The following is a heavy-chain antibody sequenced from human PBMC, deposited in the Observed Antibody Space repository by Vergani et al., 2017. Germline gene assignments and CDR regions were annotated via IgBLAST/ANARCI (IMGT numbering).Heavy chain of an antibody. V-gene: IGHV3-74*01. CDR1: GFSFSGYW. CDR2: IKSDGSIT. CDR3: ARGACSGGSCYSGAFDP. J-gene: IGHJ5*02. Sequence: EVQLVESGGGLIHPGGSLRLSCEGSGFSFSGYWMHWVRQSPEKGLVWVSRIKSDGSITNYADSVKGRFTISRDNAKNTLYLEMNSLRAEDTAVYYCARGACSGGSCYSGAFDPWGQGTLVTVSS. D-gene: IGHD2-15*01.